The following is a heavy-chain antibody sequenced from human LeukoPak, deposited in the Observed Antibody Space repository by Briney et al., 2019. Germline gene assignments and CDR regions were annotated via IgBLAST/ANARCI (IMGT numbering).Heavy chain of an antibody. CDR3: ASISGSYFPWFDP. J-gene: IGHJ5*02. D-gene: IGHD1-26*01. CDR1: GYTLTGYG. CDR2: IRAYNGNT. V-gene: IGHV1-18*01. Sequence: GASVKDSCKASGYTLTGYGISWVRQAPGQGLEWMGWIRAYNGNTNYAQKLQGRVTMTTDTSTSTAYMELRSLRSDDTAVYYCASISGSYFPWFDPWGQGTLVTVSS.